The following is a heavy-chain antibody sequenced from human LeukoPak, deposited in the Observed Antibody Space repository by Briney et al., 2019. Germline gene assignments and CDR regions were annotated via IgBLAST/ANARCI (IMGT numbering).Heavy chain of an antibody. CDR3: ARLGSSQGAPPGR. CDR2: IYSSGST. Sequence: PSETLSLTCTVSGGSISSSLYFWGWIRQPPGKGLEWLGSIYSSGSTYYNPSLKSRVTISVDTSKNQFSLRLSSVTAADTAVYYCARLGSSQGAPPGRWGQGTLVTVSS. CDR1: GGSISSSLYF. D-gene: IGHD3-10*01. J-gene: IGHJ4*02. V-gene: IGHV4-39*01.